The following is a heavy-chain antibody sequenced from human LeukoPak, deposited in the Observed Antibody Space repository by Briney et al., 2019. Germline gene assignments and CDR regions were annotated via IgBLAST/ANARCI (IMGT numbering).Heavy chain of an antibody. CDR2: IKQDGSDI. J-gene: IGHJ4*02. Sequence: GGSLRLSCAASGFSFSTYWMSWVRQAPGKGLEWVANIKQDGSDIYYVDSVKGRFIISRDNAKNSLYLQMSSPRAEDTAVYYCTRGGRLHPQSPYWGQGTLVTVSS. CDR3: TRGGRLHPQSPY. V-gene: IGHV3-7*01. CDR1: GFSFSTYW. D-gene: IGHD3-16*01.